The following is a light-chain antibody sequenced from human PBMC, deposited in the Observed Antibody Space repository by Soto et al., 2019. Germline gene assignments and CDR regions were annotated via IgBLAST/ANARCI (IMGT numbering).Light chain of an antibody. V-gene: IGLV1-40*01. Sequence: QSVLTQPPSVSGAPGLRVTISCTGSSSNIGAGYDVHWYHQEPGTAPKLLIYGETNRPSGVPDRFSGSKSGTSASLAIAGLQAEDEADYYCQSYDSRLSGFVFGTGTKVTVL. CDR1: SSNIGAGYD. J-gene: IGLJ1*01. CDR2: GET. CDR3: QSYDSRLSGFV.